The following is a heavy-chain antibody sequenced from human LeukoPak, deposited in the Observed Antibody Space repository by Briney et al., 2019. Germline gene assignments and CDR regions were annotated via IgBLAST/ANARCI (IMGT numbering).Heavy chain of an antibody. CDR2: INHSGST. CDR3: ARGYPTTIFGVVIAYYFDY. Sequence: SETLSLTCAVYGGSFSGYYWSWIRQPPGKGLEWIGEINHSGSTNYNPSLKSRVIISVDTSKNQFSLKLSSVTAADTAVYYCARGYPTTIFGVVIAYYFDYWGQGTLVTVSS. D-gene: IGHD3-3*01. V-gene: IGHV4-34*01. J-gene: IGHJ4*02. CDR1: GGSFSGYY.